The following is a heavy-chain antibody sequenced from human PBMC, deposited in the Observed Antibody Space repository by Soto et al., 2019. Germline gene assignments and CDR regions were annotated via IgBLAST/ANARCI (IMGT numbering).Heavy chain of an antibody. CDR1: GGSVSSGSYY. Sequence: SETLSLTCTVSGGSVSSGSYYWSWIRQPPGKGLEWIGHIYNSGSTNYNPSLKSRVIISVDTSKNQFSLKRSSVTAADTAVFYCARAGSYYNSSDYYRYFLHWGQGTLVTVSS. D-gene: IGHD3-22*01. CDR3: ARAGSYYNSSDYYRYFLH. CDR2: IYNSGST. J-gene: IGHJ1*01. V-gene: IGHV4-61*01.